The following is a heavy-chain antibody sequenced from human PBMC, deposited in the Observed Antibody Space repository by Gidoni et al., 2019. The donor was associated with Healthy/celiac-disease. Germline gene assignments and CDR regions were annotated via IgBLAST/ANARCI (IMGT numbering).Heavy chain of an antibody. D-gene: IGHD1-26*01. CDR2: ISYDGSNK. J-gene: IGHJ4*02. V-gene: IGHV3-30-3*01. CDR3: ARDPRPKWELPSASDY. Sequence: LEWVAVISYDGSNKYYADSVKGRFTISRDNSKNTLYLQMNSLRAEDTAVYYCARDPRPKWELPSASDYWGQGTLVTVSS.